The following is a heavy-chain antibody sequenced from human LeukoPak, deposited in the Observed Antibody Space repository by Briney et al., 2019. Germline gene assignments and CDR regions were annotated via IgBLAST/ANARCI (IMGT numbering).Heavy chain of an antibody. CDR3: ARIYYDSSGYGLD. J-gene: IGHJ4*02. CDR1: GFTFSSYW. D-gene: IGHD3-22*01. V-gene: IGHV4-4*02. CDR2: IYHSGST. Sequence: GSLRLSCAASGFTFSSYWMSWVRQPPGKGLEWIGEIYHSGSTNYNPSLKSRVTISVDKSKNQFSLKLSSVTAADTAVYYCARIYYDSSGYGLDWGQGTLVTVSS.